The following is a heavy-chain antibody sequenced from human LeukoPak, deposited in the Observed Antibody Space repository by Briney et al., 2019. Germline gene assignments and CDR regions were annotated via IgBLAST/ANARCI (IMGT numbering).Heavy chain of an antibody. V-gene: IGHV1-18*01. D-gene: IGHD3-10*01. CDR3: ARWRTDYGSGSYGGY. Sequence: GSSVKVSCKASGGTFSSYAISWVRQAPGQGLEWMGWISAYNGNTNYAQKLQGRVTMTTDTSTSTAYMELRSLRSDDTAVYYCARWRTDYGSGSYGGYWGQGTLVTVSS. J-gene: IGHJ4*02. CDR2: ISAYNGNT. CDR1: GGTFSSYA.